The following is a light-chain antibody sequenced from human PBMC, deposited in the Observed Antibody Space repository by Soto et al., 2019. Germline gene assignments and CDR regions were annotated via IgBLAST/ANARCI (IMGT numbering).Light chain of an antibody. Sequence: QSVLTQPPSVSGAPGQRVTISCTGSSSNIGAGYAVHWYQQLPGTTPKLLIYDNINRPSGVPDRFSGSKSGTSASLAITGLQAEDEADYYCQSDDSSLSGSVFGGGTKLTVL. CDR2: DNI. CDR3: QSDDSSLSGSV. CDR1: SSNIGAGYA. V-gene: IGLV1-40*01. J-gene: IGLJ3*02.